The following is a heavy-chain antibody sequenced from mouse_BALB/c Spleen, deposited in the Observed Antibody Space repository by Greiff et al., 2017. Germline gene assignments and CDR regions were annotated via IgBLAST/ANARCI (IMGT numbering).Heavy chain of an antibody. D-gene: IGHD2-10*02. CDR3: ARGGYGNLPYARDY. CDR1: GYNFTSYW. Sequence: VQLQQPGAELVKPGTSVKLSCKASGYNFTSYWINWVKLRPGQGLEWIGDIYPGSGSTNYNEKFKSKATLTADTSSSTAYMQLSSLASEDSALYYCARGGYGNLPYARDYWGQGTSVTVSS. J-gene: IGHJ4*01. CDR2: IYPGSGST. V-gene: IGHV1-55*01.